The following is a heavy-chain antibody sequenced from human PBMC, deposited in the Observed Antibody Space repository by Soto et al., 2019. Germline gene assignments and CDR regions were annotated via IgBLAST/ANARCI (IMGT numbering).Heavy chain of an antibody. CDR2: IRSKADNYAT. Sequence: GGSLRLSCATSGFTFSDTSLHWVRQASGKGLEWVGRIRSKADNYATTYGASVTGRFFISRDDSKSTAYLQMNSLKTEDTAVYYCARRPPGDGYNYYFAYWGQGALVTVSS. V-gene: IGHV3-73*01. CDR3: ARRPPGDGYNYYFAY. D-gene: IGHD5-12*01. CDR1: GFTFSDTS. J-gene: IGHJ4*02.